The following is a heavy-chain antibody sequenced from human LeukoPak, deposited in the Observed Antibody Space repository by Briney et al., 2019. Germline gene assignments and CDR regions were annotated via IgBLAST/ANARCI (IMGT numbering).Heavy chain of an antibody. J-gene: IGHJ6*03. D-gene: IGHD1-7*01. Sequence: PSVNVSCKPSAYIFTSYGISWVRPAPGQGLEWMGWTSAWKGNKNYEQKLQGRVTMTTDTSTSTAYMELRRLRADDTAVYYCARVGRQLELRYYYYMDVWGKGTTVTVSS. V-gene: IGHV1-18*01. CDR1: AYIFTSYG. CDR2: TSAWKGNK. CDR3: ARVGRQLELRYYYYMDV.